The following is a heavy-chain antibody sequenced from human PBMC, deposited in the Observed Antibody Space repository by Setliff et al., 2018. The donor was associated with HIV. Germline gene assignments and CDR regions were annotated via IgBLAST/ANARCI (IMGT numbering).Heavy chain of an antibody. CDR3: ARGRGPVGGDAFDI. Sequence: SETLSLTCAVSGYSISRGYYWGWIRQPPGKGLEWIGEISHGGSANYNPSLKSRVTISEDTSKNQFSLKLKSATAADTAVYYCARGRGPVGGDAFDIWGQGTMVTVSS. J-gene: IGHJ3*02. CDR1: GYSISRGYY. V-gene: IGHV4-38-2*01. D-gene: IGHD3-16*01. CDR2: ISHGGSA.